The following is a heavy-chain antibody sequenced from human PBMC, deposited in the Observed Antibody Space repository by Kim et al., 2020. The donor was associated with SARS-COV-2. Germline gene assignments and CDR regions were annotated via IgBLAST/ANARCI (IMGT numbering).Heavy chain of an antibody. D-gene: IGHD2-2*01. CDR1: GYTFTNNH. Sequence: ASVKVSCKASGYTFTNNHMHWVRQAPGQGLEWMGIINPFDGSTNYAQKFRDRITMTRDTSTSTVYMELRSLTSEDTAVYYCARDVVVLPAAGAGDWFDPWGQGTLVTVSS. J-gene: IGHJ5*02. V-gene: IGHV1-46*01. CDR3: ARDVVVLPAAGAGDWFDP. CDR2: INPFDGST.